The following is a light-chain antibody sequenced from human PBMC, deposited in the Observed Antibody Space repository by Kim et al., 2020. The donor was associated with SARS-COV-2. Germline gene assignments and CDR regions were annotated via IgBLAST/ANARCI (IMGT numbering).Light chain of an antibody. Sequence: LSPGDSATRSCRASQSIGSYLAWYKQKPGQAPRLLISDASKRATGIPARFRGSGSGTDFTFTISSLEPADLAVYYCQQRTNWSWTFGQGTKVDIK. J-gene: IGKJ1*01. CDR1: QSIGSY. CDR3: QQRTNWSWT. V-gene: IGKV3-11*01. CDR2: DAS.